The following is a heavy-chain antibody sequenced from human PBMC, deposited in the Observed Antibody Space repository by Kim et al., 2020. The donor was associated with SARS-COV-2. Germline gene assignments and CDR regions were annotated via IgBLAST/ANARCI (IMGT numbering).Heavy chain of an antibody. CDR3: ASDSTSLEWLFDY. CDR2: INPNSGGT. CDR1: GYTFTGYY. Sequence: ASVKLSCKASGYTFTGYYMHWVRQAPVQGLEWMGWINPNSGGTKYAQKFQGRVTMTRDTSINTAYMDLSRLRSDDTAVYYCASDSTSLEWLFDYWGQGTLVTVSS. J-gene: IGHJ4*02. D-gene: IGHD3-3*01. V-gene: IGHV1-2*02.